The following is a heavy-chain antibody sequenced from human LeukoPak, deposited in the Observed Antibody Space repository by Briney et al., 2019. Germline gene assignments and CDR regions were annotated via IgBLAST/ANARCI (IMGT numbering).Heavy chain of an antibody. V-gene: IGHV5-51*01. J-gene: IGHJ4*02. CDR1: GYTFTNSW. CDR3: AKLLGGASRPGFDY. Sequence: GVSLKISCKGSGYTFTNSWIAWVRQMPGKGLEWMGIIYPGDSNTRYSPSFQGQVTVSADKSISTAYLQWSSLKASDTAMYYCAKLLGGASRPGFDYWGQGTLVTVSS. CDR2: IYPGDSNT. D-gene: IGHD6-6*01.